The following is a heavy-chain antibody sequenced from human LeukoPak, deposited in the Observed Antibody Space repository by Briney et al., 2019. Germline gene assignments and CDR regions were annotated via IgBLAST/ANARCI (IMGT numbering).Heavy chain of an antibody. V-gene: IGHV4-34*01. J-gene: IGHJ4*02. CDR1: GGSFSGYY. CDR3: ARGLRYFDWLYGY. CDR2: INHSGST. Sequence: SETLSLTCAVYGGSFSGYYWSWIRQPPGKGLEWIGEINHSGSTNYNPSLKSRVIISVDTSKNQFSLKLSSVTAADTAVYYCARGLRYFDWLYGYWGQGTLVTVSS. D-gene: IGHD3-9*01.